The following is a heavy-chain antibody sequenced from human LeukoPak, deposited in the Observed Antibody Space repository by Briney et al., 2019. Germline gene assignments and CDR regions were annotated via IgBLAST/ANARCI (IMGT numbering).Heavy chain of an antibody. CDR1: GFTVSSKY. CDR2: IYSGGKP. CDR3: AKDQYGSGSYSCDY. Sequence: PGGSLRLSCAVSGFTVSSKYMSWVRQAPGKGLEWVSVIYSGGKPYYADSVKGRFTISRDNSKNTLYLQMNSLRAEDTAVYYCAKDQYGSGSYSCDYWGQGTLVTVSS. J-gene: IGHJ4*02. V-gene: IGHV3-66*01. D-gene: IGHD3-10*01.